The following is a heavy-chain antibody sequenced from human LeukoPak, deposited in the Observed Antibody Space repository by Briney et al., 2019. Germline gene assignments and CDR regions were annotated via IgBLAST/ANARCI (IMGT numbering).Heavy chain of an antibody. Sequence: GGSLRLSCAASGFTFSSYAMSWVRQAPGKGLEWVSAISGSGGSTYHADSVKGRFTISRDNSKNTLYLQMNSLRAEDTAVYYCAKASLRYFDWWPGYFDCWGQGTLVTVSS. V-gene: IGHV3-23*01. J-gene: IGHJ4*02. CDR2: ISGSGGST. D-gene: IGHD3-9*01. CDR3: AKASLRYFDWWPGYFDC. CDR1: GFTFSSYA.